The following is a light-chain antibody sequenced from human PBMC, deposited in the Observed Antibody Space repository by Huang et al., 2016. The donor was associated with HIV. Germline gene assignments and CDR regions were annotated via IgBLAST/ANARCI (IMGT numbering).Light chain of an antibody. Sequence: EIVMTQSPATLSVSPGERATLSCRASQSVSTNLAWYQQKAGQAPRLLMYGTSPRDTGVPARFSGSVSGTEFTLTISSLQSEDFAVYYCQQYNNWPPLTFGGGTRVEIK. CDR2: GTS. CDR3: QQYNNWPPLT. J-gene: IGKJ4*01. CDR1: QSVSTN. V-gene: IGKV3-15*01.